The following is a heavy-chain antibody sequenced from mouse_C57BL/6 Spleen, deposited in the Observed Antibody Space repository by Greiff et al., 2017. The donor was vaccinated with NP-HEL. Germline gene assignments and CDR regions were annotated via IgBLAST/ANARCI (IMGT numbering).Heavy chain of an antibody. CDR3: GRGDYPAWFAY. J-gene: IGHJ3*01. V-gene: IGHV1-52*01. CDR1: GYTFTSYW. Sequence: VQLQQPGAELVRPGSSVKLSCKASGYTFTSYWMHWVKQRPIQGLEWIGNIDPSDSETHYNQKFKDKATLTVDKSSSTAYMQLSSLTSEDSAVYYCGRGDYPAWFAYWGKGTLVTVSA. D-gene: IGHD2-4*01. CDR2: IDPSDSET.